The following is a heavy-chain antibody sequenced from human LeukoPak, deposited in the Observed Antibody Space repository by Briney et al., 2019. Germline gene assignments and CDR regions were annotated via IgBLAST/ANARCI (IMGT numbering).Heavy chain of an antibody. CDR1: GGSISSYY. J-gene: IGHJ6*04. D-gene: IGHD3-10*01. Sequence: PSETLSLTCTVPGGSISSYYWSWIRQPPGKGLEWIGYIYYSGSTNYNPSLKRRVTISVDTSKHQFSLKLSSVTAADTAVYYCARSDSGSYYSPPYYYYGMDVWGKGTTVTVSS. V-gene: IGHV4-59*01. CDR3: ARSDSGSYYSPPYYYYGMDV. CDR2: IYYSGST.